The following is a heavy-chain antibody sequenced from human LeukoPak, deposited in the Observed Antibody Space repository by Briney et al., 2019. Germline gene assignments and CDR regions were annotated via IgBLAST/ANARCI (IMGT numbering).Heavy chain of an antibody. V-gene: IGHV1-24*01. J-gene: IGHJ4*02. Sequence: ASVKVSCKVSGYTLTELSMHWVRQAPGKGLEWMGGFDPEDGETIYAQKFQGRVTMTEDTSTDTAYMELSSLRSEDTAVYYCARDPSHWGDSSGYLDYLGQGTLVTVSS. CDR3: ARDPSHWGDSSGYLDY. CDR1: GYTLTELS. CDR2: FDPEDGET. D-gene: IGHD3-22*01.